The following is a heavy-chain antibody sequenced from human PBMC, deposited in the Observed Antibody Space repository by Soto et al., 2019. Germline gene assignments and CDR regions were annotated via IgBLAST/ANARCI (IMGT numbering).Heavy chain of an antibody. CDR1: GFTFSDYY. CDR2: ISSSGSTI. Sequence: QVQLVESGGGLVKPGGSLRLSCAASGFTFSDYYMSWIRQAPGKGLEWVSYISSSGSTIYYADSVKGRFTLPRDNAKISLYLQMNSLRAADTAVYYCARVSSGGSRENWFDPWGQGTLVTVSS. D-gene: IGHD2-15*01. J-gene: IGHJ5*02. CDR3: ARVSSGGSRENWFDP. V-gene: IGHV3-11*01.